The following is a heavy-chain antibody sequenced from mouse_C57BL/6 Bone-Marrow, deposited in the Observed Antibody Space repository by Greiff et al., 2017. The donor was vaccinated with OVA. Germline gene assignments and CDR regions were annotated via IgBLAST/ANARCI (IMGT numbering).Heavy chain of an antibody. CDR2: IWSGGST. Sequence: QVQLKESGPGLVQPSQSLSITCTVSGFSLTSYGVHWVRQSPGKGLEWLGVIWSGGSTDYNAAFISRLSISKDNSKRQVFFKMNSLQADDTAIYYCARNYVGIYPGGYYAVDYWGQGTSVTVSS. J-gene: IGHJ4*01. CDR1: GFSLTSYG. CDR3: ARNYVGIYPGGYYAVDY. D-gene: IGHD2-1*01. V-gene: IGHV2-2*01.